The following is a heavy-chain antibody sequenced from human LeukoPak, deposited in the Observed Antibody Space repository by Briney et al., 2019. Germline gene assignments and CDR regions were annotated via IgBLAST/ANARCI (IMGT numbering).Heavy chain of an antibody. CDR2: IGNTET. CDR3: AKDWIQFNRVFDCFAS. CDR1: GFPFETNA. V-gene: IGHV3-23*01. J-gene: IGHJ4*02. D-gene: IGHD5-18*01. Sequence: GGSLRLSCATSGFPFETNAMSWVRQAPGKGLEWVATIGNTETFYADSVTGRFTISRDNSKNTVNLQMNRLRVEDTAIYYCAKDWIQFNRVFDCFASWGQGTLVTVSS.